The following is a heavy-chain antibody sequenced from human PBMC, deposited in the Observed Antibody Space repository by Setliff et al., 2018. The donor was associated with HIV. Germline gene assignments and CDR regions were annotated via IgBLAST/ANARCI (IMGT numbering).Heavy chain of an antibody. Sequence: SVKVSCKASGGTFSTYAMSWVRQAPGQGLEWMGGIIPIFDTTNYAQKFQGRVTITADESTSTAYMEWNSLRSEDTAVYYCARGGCSSTSCYDAGLFDYWGQGTLVTVSS. J-gene: IGHJ4*02. CDR2: IIPIFDTT. CDR1: GGTFSTYA. CDR3: ARGGCSSTSCYDAGLFDY. V-gene: IGHV1-69*13. D-gene: IGHD2-2*01.